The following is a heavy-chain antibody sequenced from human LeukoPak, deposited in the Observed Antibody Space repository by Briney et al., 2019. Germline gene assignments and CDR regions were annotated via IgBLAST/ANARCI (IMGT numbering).Heavy chain of an antibody. D-gene: IGHD2-2*01. CDR2: ISYDGSNK. V-gene: IGHV3-30*18. CDR1: GFTFSSYG. CDR3: AKGPDTIFYFDY. Sequence: AGGSLILSCAASGFTFSSYGMHWVRQAPGKGLEWVAVISYDGSNKYYADSVKGRFTISRDNSKNTLYLQMNSLRAEDTAVYYCAKGPDTIFYFDYWGQGTLVTVSS. J-gene: IGHJ4*02.